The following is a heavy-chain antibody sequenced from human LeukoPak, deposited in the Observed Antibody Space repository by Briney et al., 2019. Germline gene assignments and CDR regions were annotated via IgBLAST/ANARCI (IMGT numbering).Heavy chain of an antibody. J-gene: IGHJ4*02. CDR2: ISYDGSNK. D-gene: IGHD3-22*01. CDR1: GFTFSSYG. Sequence: SGGSLRLSCAASGFTFSSYGMHWVRQAPGKGLEWVAVISYDGSNKYYADSVMGRFTISRDNSKNTLYLQMNSLRAEDTAVYYCAKPRGTYYYDSSGYFDYWGQGTLVTVSS. CDR3: AKPRGTYYYDSSGYFDY. V-gene: IGHV3-30*18.